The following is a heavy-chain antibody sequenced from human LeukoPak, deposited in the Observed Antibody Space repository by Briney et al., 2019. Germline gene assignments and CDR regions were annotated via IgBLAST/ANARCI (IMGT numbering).Heavy chain of an antibody. Sequence: QSGGSLRLSCAASGFTFSYYAMSWVRQAPGKGLEWVSAISGSGGSTYYADSVKGRFTISRDNSKNTLYLQMNSLRAEDTAVYYCAKDHTVSITHYFDYWGQGTLVNVSS. CDR3: AKDHTVSITHYFDY. CDR2: ISGSGGST. V-gene: IGHV3-23*01. D-gene: IGHD1-20*01. CDR1: GFTFSYYA. J-gene: IGHJ4*02.